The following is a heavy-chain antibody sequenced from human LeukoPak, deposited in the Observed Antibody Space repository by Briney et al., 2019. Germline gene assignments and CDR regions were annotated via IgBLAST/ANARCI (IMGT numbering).Heavy chain of an antibody. Sequence: PSETLSLTCAVYGGSFSDSYWSWIRQPPGKGLEWIGEINHSGSTNFKSSLKSRVTISVDTSKNQFSLNVNSVTAADTAVYYCARGGASSEWFDPWGQGTLVTVSS. CDR2: INHSGST. CDR1: GGSFSDSY. D-gene: IGHD6-25*01. J-gene: IGHJ5*02. CDR3: ARGGASSEWFDP. V-gene: IGHV4-34*01.